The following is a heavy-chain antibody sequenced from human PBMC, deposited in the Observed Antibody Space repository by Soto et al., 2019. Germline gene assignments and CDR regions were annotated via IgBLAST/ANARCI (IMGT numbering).Heavy chain of an antibody. Sequence: GGSLRLSCAASGFTFSSYAMSWVRQAPGKGLEWVSAISGSGGSTYYADSVKGRFTISRDNSKNTLYLQMNSLRAEDTAVYYCVKPRLPPGYDEGFDPWGQGTLVTVSS. CDR1: GFTFSSYA. D-gene: IGHD5-12*01. CDR3: VKPRLPPGYDEGFDP. CDR2: ISGSGGST. J-gene: IGHJ5*02. V-gene: IGHV3-23*01.